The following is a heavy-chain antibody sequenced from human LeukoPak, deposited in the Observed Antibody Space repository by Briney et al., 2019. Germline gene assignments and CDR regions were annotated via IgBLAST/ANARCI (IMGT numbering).Heavy chain of an antibody. V-gene: IGHV3-23*01. J-gene: IGHJ4*02. CDR2: ISGRGGST. Sequence: PGGSLRLSCAASGFTFSSYGMSWVRQAPGKGLEWVSAISGRGGSTYYADSVKGRFTISRDNSKNTLYLQMNCLRAEDTAVYYCAKDRATQNRGALDYWGQGTLLTVSS. CDR3: AKDRATQNRGALDY. CDR1: GFTFSSYG. D-gene: IGHD1-14*01.